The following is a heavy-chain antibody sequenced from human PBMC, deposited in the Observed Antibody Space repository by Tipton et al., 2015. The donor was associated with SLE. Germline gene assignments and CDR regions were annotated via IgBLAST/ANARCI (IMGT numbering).Heavy chain of an antibody. V-gene: IGHV4-59*11. CDR3: ARERGDAFDI. CDR1: GGSISSHY. J-gene: IGHJ3*02. D-gene: IGHD3-10*01. CDR2: IYYSGSI. Sequence: TLSLTCTVSGGSISSHYWSWIRQLPGKGLEWIGYIYYSGSISYNPSLKSRVTISVDTSKNQFSLKLSSVTAADTAVYYCARERGDAFDIWGQGTMVTVSS.